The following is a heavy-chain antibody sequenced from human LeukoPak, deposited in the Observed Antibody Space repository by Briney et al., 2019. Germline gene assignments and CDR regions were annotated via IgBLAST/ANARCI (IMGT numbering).Heavy chain of an antibody. CDR3: ARGDSTLGDY. V-gene: IGHV3-23*01. J-gene: IGHJ4*02. CDR1: GFTFSSYA. Sequence: GGSLRLSCAASGFTFSSYAMSWVRQAPGKGLEWVSAISGSGGSTYYADSVKGRFTISRDNAKNTLYLQMNSLRTEDTAVYYCARGDSTLGDYWGQGALVTVSS. CDR2: ISGSGGST. D-gene: IGHD2-21*02.